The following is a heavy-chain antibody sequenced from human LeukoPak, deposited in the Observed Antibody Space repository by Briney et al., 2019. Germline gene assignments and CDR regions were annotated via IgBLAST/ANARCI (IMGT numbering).Heavy chain of an antibody. CDR1: GGSISSSSYY. V-gene: IGHV4-39*01. D-gene: IGHD1-26*01. Sequence: KPSETLSLTCTGSGGSISSSSYYWGWIRQAPGKGLQWIGSIFHSGTTYYNPSLKSRATIFVDTSKNQFSLKLNSVTAADTAVYYCVRLSGYYYYLMDVWGPGTTVIVSS. CDR2: IFHSGTT. J-gene: IGHJ6*02. CDR3: VRLSGYYYYLMDV.